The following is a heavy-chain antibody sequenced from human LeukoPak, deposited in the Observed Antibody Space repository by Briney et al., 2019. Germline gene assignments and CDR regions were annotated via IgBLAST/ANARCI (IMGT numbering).Heavy chain of an antibody. J-gene: IGHJ4*02. D-gene: IGHD1-26*01. V-gene: IGHV3-33*01. Sequence: GGSLRLSCAASGFTFSSYGMHWVRQAPGKGLEWVAVIWYDGSNKYYADSVKGRFTISRDNAKNSLYLQMNSLRAEDTAVYYCARAVGDSYGGYWGQGTLVTVSS. CDR3: ARAVGDSYGGY. CDR2: IWYDGSNK. CDR1: GFTFSSYG.